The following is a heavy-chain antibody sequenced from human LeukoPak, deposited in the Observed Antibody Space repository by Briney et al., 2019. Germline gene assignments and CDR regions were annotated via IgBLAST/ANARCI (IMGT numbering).Heavy chain of an antibody. CDR2: IYSGGST. J-gene: IGHJ4*02. Sequence: PGGSLRLSCAASGFTVSSNYMSWVRQAPGKGLEWVSIIYSGGSTYYADSVKDRFTISRDNSKNTLYLQMNSLRAEDTAMYYCARGYFDSSGEFDYWGQGTLVLVSA. D-gene: IGHD3-22*01. V-gene: IGHV3-66*01. CDR1: GFTVSSNY. CDR3: ARGYFDSSGEFDY.